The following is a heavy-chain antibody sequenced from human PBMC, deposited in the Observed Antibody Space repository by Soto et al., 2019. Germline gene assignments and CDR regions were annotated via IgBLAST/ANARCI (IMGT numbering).Heavy chain of an antibody. D-gene: IGHD6-6*01. V-gene: IGHV3-7*01. CDR2: IKQDGSEK. CDR1: GFNFSSYW. Sequence: EVQLVESGGGLVQPGGSLRLSCAASGFNFSSYWMSWVRQAPGKGLEWVANIKQDGSEKYYVDSVKGRFTISRDNAKNSLYLQMNSLRAEDTAVYYCAREGSSSFDYWGQGTLVTVSS. CDR3: AREGSSSFDY. J-gene: IGHJ4*02.